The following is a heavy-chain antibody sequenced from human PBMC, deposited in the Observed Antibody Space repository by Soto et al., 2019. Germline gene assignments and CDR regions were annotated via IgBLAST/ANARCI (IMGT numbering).Heavy chain of an antibody. Sequence: SETLSLTCTVSGGSISSSSYYWGWLRQPPGKGLEWIGSIYYSGSTYYNPSLKSRVTISVDTSKNQFSLKLSSVTAADTAVYYCARLEDCGGDCYDAFDIWGQGTMVT. CDR1: GGSISSSSYY. J-gene: IGHJ3*02. CDR2: IYYSGST. V-gene: IGHV4-39*01. CDR3: ARLEDCGGDCYDAFDI. D-gene: IGHD2-21*02.